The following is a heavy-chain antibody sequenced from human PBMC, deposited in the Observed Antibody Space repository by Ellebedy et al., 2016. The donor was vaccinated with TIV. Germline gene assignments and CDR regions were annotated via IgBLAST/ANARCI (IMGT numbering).Heavy chain of an antibody. D-gene: IGHD5-18*01. CDR3: ARDRIQLHYYYGMDV. V-gene: IGHV3-30-3*01. Sequence: PGGSLRLSCAASGFTFSSYPMHWVRQAPGKGLEWVAVISYDGSNKYYADSVKGRLTISRDNSKNTMYLQMNSLIAEETAVYYCARDRIQLHYYYGMDVWGQGTTVTVSS. CDR2: ISYDGSNK. CDR1: GFTFSSYP. J-gene: IGHJ6*02.